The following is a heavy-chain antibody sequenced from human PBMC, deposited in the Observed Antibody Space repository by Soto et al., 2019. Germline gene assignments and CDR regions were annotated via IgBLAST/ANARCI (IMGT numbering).Heavy chain of an antibody. Sequence: SVKVSCKASGSTFTGDYMHWVRQAPGQGLEWMGWINPNSGGTNYAQKFQGWVTMTRDTSISTAYMELSRLRSDDTAVYYCARATFRGSSWYNWFDPWGQGTLVTLSS. CDR1: GSTFTGDY. CDR2: INPNSGGT. D-gene: IGHD6-13*01. CDR3: ARATFRGSSWYNWFDP. J-gene: IGHJ5*02. V-gene: IGHV1-2*04.